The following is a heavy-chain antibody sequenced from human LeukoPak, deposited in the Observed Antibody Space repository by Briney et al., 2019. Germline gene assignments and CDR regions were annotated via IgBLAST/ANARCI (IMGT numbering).Heavy chain of an antibody. D-gene: IGHD3-22*01. CDR2: IKQDGSEK. Sequence: GGSLRLSCAASGFTFSSYWMSWVRQAPGKGLEWVANIKQDGSEKYYVDSLKGRFTISRDNAKNSLYLQMNSLRAEDTALYYCAKVQFPYYYDSSGYGHWGQGTLVTVSS. CDR1: GFTFSSYW. CDR3: AKVQFPYYYDSSGYGH. J-gene: IGHJ4*02. V-gene: IGHV3-7*03.